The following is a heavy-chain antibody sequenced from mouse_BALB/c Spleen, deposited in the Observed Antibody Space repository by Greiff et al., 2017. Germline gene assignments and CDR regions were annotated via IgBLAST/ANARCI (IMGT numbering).Heavy chain of an antibody. CDR3: ARSNYCGYYAMDY. CDR1: GFNIKDYY. V-gene: IGHV14-1*02. Sequence: EVQLQQSGAELVRPGALVKLSCKASGFNIKDYYMHWVKQRPEQGLEWIGWIDPENGNTIYDPKFQGKASITADTSSNTAYLQLSSLTSEDTAVYYCARSNYCGYYAMDYWGQGTSVTVSS. J-gene: IGHJ4*01. CDR2: IDPENGNT. D-gene: IGHD1-2*01.